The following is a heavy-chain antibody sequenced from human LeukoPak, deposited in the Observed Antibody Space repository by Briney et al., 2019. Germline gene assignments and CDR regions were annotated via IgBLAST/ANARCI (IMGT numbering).Heavy chain of an antibody. Sequence: PSETLSLNCTVSGGPISSGSYYWRWIRQPAGKGLEWIARIYTSGSTNYNPSLKSRATISVDTSKNQFSLKLSSVPAADTAVYCCARVTASSSWRYYYYYYMDVWGKGTTVTVSS. CDR1: GGPISSGSYY. D-gene: IGHD6-13*01. CDR2: IYTSGST. V-gene: IGHV4-61*02. J-gene: IGHJ6*03. CDR3: ARVTASSSWRYYYYYYMDV.